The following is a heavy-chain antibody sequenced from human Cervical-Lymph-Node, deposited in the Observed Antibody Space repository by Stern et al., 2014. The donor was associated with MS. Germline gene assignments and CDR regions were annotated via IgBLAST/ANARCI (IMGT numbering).Heavy chain of an antibody. Sequence: VHLVESGGGVVQPGRSLRLSCAASGFTFSSYGMHWVRQAPGKGLEWVAVIWYDGSNKYYADSVKGRFTISRDNSKNTLYLQMNSLRAEDTAVYYCARGQAVAGYFDYWGQGTLVTVSS. CDR2: IWYDGSNK. D-gene: IGHD6-19*01. V-gene: IGHV3-33*01. J-gene: IGHJ4*02. CDR3: ARGQAVAGYFDY. CDR1: GFTFSSYG.